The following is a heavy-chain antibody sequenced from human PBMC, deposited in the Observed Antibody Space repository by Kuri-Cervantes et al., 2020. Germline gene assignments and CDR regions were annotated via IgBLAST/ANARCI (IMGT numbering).Heavy chain of an antibody. Sequence: SVKVSCKASGCTFSSYAISWVRQAPGQGLEWMGGIIPIFGTANYAQKFQGRVTITADEYTSTAYMELSSLRSEDTAVYYCARGSPGRWLQLAFDYWGQGTLVTVSS. V-gene: IGHV1-69*13. J-gene: IGHJ4*02. CDR2: IIPIFGTA. CDR1: GCTFSSYA. D-gene: IGHD5-24*01. CDR3: ARGSPGRWLQLAFDY.